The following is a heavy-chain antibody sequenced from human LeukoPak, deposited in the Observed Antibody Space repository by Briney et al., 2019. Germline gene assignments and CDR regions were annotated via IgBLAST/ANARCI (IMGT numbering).Heavy chain of an antibody. CDR3: TRSESGTYKGGFDF. D-gene: IGHD1-26*01. J-gene: IGHJ4*02. V-gene: IGHV3-49*03. CDR1: GFTFGDYA. CDR2: IRSKTYGGTG. Sequence: GGSLRLSCTASGFTFGDYAMNWFRQAPGKGLEWVGFIRSKTYGGTGEYAASVKGRFTIPRDDSKSIAHLQMNSLKTEDTAVYYCTRSESGTYKGGFDFGGQGTLVTVSS.